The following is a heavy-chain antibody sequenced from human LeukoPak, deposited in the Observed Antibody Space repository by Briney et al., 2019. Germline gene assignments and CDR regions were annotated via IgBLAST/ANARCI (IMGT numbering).Heavy chain of an antibody. D-gene: IGHD3-16*02. Sequence: PGGSLRLSCAASGFTFSSYEMNWVRQARGKGLEGVSYISSSCSTIYYADSVKGRFTISRDNAKNSLYLQMNSLRAEDTAVYYCARDRSVDYVWGSYPLDYWGQGTLVTVSS. CDR2: ISSSCSTI. J-gene: IGHJ4*02. CDR3: ARDRSVDYVWGSYPLDY. CDR1: GFTFSSYE. V-gene: IGHV3-48*03.